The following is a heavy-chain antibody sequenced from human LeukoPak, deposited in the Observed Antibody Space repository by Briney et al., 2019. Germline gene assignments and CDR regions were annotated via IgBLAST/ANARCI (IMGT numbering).Heavy chain of an antibody. V-gene: IGHV3-30-3*01. D-gene: IGHD3-10*01. J-gene: IGHJ4*02. CDR3: ARDFRGSIDY. Sequence: SGGSLRLSCAASGFTFSSYAMHWVRQAPGKGLEWVAVISYVQSDKFYADSVKGRFTISRDNSKNTLYLQMNSLRPEDTAVYYCARDFRGSIDYWGQGTLVTVSS. CDR2: ISYVQSDK. CDR1: GFTFSSYA.